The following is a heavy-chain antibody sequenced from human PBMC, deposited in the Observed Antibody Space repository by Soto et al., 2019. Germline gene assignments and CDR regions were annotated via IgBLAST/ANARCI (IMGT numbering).Heavy chain of an antibody. CDR1: GFTFSTYA. J-gene: IGHJ4*02. CDR3: ARVQEWGVRHDSRFDH. CDR2: ISYDGRNQ. D-gene: IGHD1-26*01. V-gene: IGHV3-30*04. Sequence: QLQLVESGGGVVQPGRSLRLSCAASGFTFSTYAMHWVRQAPGKGLEWVAVISYDGRNQYYADSVKGRFTISTDISKDTLYVQMNSLRHEDTAVYYCARVQEWGVRHDSRFDHWGQGTLVTVSS.